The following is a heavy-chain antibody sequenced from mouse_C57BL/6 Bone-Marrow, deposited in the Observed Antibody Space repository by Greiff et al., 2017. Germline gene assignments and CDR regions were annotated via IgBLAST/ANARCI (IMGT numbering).Heavy chain of an antibody. Sequence: VQLQQPGAELVKPGASVKLSCKASGYTFTSYWMQWVKQRPGQGLEWIGEIDPSDSYTNYNQKFKGKATLTVDTSSSTAYMQLSSLTSEDSAVYYCARGTTVVAPYYVDYWGQGTTLTVSS. J-gene: IGHJ2*01. CDR3: ARGTTVVAPYYVDY. CDR2: IDPSDSYT. V-gene: IGHV1-50*01. CDR1: GYTFTSYW. D-gene: IGHD1-1*01.